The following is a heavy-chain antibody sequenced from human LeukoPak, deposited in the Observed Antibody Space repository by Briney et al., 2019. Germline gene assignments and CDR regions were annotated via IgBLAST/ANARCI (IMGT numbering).Heavy chain of an antibody. Sequence: GGSLRLSCAASGFTFSNYWMSWVRQAPGKGLKWVANIKEDGSEKYYADSVKGRFTISRDNAKNSLNLQMNSLRAEDTAVYYCAREGLWVGLDSGKTRQVYWESWGQGTMVTVSS. CDR3: AREGLWVGLDSGKTRQVYWES. V-gene: IGHV3-7*04. CDR2: IKEDGSEK. D-gene: IGHD1-26*01. J-gene: IGHJ3*01. CDR1: GFTFSNYW.